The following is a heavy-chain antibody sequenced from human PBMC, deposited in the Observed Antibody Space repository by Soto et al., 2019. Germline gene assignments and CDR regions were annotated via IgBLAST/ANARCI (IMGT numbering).Heavy chain of an antibody. CDR2: IWDDGSNK. D-gene: IGHD1-20*01. J-gene: IGHJ6*03. CDR1: GFSFSDYG. V-gene: IGHV3-33*01. Sequence: QVQLVESGGGVVQPGRSLRLSCAASGFSFSDYGMHWVRQAPGKGLEWVALIWDDGSNKYYEDSVKGRFTISRDNSKNTLFLQMTSLRVEDTAVYYCARGSHNWNSREFYFYYNLDVWGQGTTVTVSS. CDR3: ARGSHNWNSREFYFYYNLDV.